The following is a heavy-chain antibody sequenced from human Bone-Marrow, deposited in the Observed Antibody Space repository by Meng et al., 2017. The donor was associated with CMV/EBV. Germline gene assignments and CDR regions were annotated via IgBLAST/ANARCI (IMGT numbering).Heavy chain of an antibody. J-gene: IGHJ6*02. CDR2: ISYDRSNK. V-gene: IGHV3-30-3*01. CDR3: ARTIVVVPKYYYYGMDV. D-gene: IGHD2-2*01. Sequence: GESLKISCAASGFTFSSYAMHWVRQAPGKGLEWVAVISYDRSNKYYADSVKGRFTISRDNSKNTLDLQMNSLRSEDTAVYYCARTIVVVPKYYYYGMDVWGQGTTVTVSS. CDR1: GFTFSSYA.